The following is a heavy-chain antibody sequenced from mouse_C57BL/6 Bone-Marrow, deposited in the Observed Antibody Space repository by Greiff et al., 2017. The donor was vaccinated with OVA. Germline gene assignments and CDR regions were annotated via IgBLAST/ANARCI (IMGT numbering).Heavy chain of an antibody. J-gene: IGHJ4*01. V-gene: IGHV1-63*01. D-gene: IGHD2-1*01. CDR1: GYTFTNYW. Sequence: QVQLQQSGAELVRPGTSVKMSCEASGYTFTNYWIGWAKQRPGHGLEWIGDIYPGGGYTNYNEKFKGKATLTADKSSSTAYMQFSSLTSEDSAIYYCARGGLLWGVYAMDYWGQGTSVTVSS. CDR2: IYPGGGYT. CDR3: ARGGLLWGVYAMDY.